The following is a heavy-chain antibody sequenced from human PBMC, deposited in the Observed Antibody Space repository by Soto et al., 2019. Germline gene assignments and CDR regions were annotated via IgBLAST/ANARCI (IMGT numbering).Heavy chain of an antibody. CDR3: ARFYYDSSGYLPSPYYYYYGMDV. V-gene: IGHV3-7*04. J-gene: IGHJ6*02. CDR1: GFTFSSYW. Sequence: GGPLRLSCAASGFTFSSYWMSWFRQAPGKGLERVANIKQDESEKYYVDTVKVRFTIYRDNAKNSLYLQMNILRAEDTALYYCARFYYDSSGYLPSPYYYYYGMDVWGQGT. D-gene: IGHD3-22*01. CDR2: IKQDESEK.